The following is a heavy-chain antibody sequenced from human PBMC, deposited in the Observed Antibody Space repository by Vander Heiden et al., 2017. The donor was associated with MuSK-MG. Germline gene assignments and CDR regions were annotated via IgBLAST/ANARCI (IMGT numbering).Heavy chain of an antibody. Sequence: EVQLVESGGGLVKPGGSLRLSCAASGFTFSSYSMNWVRQAPGKGLEWVSSISSSSSYIYYADSVKGRFTISRDNAKNSLYPQMNSLRAEDTAVYYCARGAGYYYYYGMDVWGQGTTVTVSS. V-gene: IGHV3-21*01. CDR2: ISSSSSYI. D-gene: IGHD6-13*01. J-gene: IGHJ6*02. CDR3: ARGAGYYYYYGMDV. CDR1: GFTFSSYS.